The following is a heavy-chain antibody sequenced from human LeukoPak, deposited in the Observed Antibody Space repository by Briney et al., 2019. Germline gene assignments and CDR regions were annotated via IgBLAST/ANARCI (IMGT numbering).Heavy chain of an antibody. V-gene: IGHV4-38-2*01. CDR2: IYHSGST. CDR3: ARRQGYYYYMDV. CDR1: GYSISSGYY. Sequence: SETLSLTCAVSGYSISSGYYWGWIRQPPGKGLEWIGSIYHSGSTYYNPSLKRRVTISVDTSKNQFSLKLSSVTAADTAVYYCARRQGYYYYMDVWGKGTTVTVSS. J-gene: IGHJ6*03.